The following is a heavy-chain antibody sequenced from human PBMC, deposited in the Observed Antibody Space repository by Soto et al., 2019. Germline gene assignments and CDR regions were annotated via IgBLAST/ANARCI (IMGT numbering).Heavy chain of an antibody. J-gene: IGHJ3*02. Sequence: EVQLVESGGGLVQPGGSLRLSCAASGFTVSSNYMSWVRQAPGKGLECVSVIYSRGNTYYADSLSARFTISIDNSKNTLYLQMNSLRAEDTAVYYCARDEYGFQGFDIWGQGTMVTVSS. CDR1: GFTVSSNY. D-gene: IGHD4-17*01. CDR3: ARDEYGFQGFDI. CDR2: IYSRGNT. V-gene: IGHV3-66*01.